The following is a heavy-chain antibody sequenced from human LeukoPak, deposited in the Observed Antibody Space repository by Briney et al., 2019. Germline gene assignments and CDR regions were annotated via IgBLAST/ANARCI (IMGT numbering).Heavy chain of an antibody. CDR3: ARGGGFTYGRQPFDC. CDR2: IYYSGTT. D-gene: IGHD5-18*01. Sequence: SETLSLTCTVSGGSISSYYWSWIRQPPGKGLEWIGYIYYSGTTRYNPSLKSRLTISIDTSKNLFSLKLSSVTAADTAVYFCARGGGFTYGRQPFDCWGQGTLVTVSS. V-gene: IGHV4-59*01. CDR1: GGSISSYY. J-gene: IGHJ4*02.